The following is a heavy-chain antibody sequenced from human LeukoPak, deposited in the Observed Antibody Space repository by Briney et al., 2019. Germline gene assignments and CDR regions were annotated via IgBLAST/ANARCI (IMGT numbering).Heavy chain of an antibody. CDR1: GFTFTTYS. Sequence: GGSLRLSCAASGFTFTTYSMNWVRQAPGTGLEWVAYLSSGHELYADSVKGRMTISRDNAKNSLYLKMNSPTAEDTAVYYCVRDHGWGFYYWGQGTLVSVAS. CDR3: VRDHGWGFYY. D-gene: IGHD6-19*01. J-gene: IGHJ4*02. V-gene: IGHV3-21*05. CDR2: LSSGHE.